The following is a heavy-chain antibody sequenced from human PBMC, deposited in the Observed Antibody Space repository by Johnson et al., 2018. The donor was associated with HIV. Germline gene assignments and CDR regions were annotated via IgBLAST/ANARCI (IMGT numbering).Heavy chain of an antibody. V-gene: IGHV3-23*04. J-gene: IGHJ3*02. D-gene: IGHD1-14*01. CDR2: ISGSGGST. CDR3: ARDGPNSPSPRESLEI. CDR1: GFTFSSYA. Sequence: VQLVESGGGLVQPGGSLRLSCAASGFTFSSYAMSWVRQAPGKGLEWVSAISGSGGSTYYADSVKGRFIVSRDHSKNTLYLQMNSLRVEDTAVDYCARDGPNSPSPRESLEIWGQWTMVTVSS.